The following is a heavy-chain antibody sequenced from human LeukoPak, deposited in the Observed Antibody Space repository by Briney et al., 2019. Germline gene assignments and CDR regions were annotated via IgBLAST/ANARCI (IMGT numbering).Heavy chain of an antibody. Sequence: SETLSLTCTVSGGSISSYYWSWIRQPPGKGLEWIGYIYYSGSTNYNPSLKSRVTISVDTSKNQFSLKLSSVTAADTAVYYCATRAWGGIDVFDIWGQGTMVTVSS. CDR3: ATRAWGGIDVFDI. J-gene: IGHJ3*02. D-gene: IGHD3-16*01. V-gene: IGHV4-59*08. CDR1: GGSISSYY. CDR2: IYYSGST.